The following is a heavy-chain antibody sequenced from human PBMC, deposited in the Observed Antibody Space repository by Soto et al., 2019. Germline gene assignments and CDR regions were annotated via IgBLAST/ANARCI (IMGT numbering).Heavy chain of an antibody. V-gene: IGHV1-69*06. CDR1: GGTFSSYA. CDR3: ARGKGRFGESPPRHYYGMDV. CDR2: IIPIFGTA. Sequence: SVKVSCKASGGTFSSYAISWLRQSPGQGLEWMGGIIPIFGTANYAQKFQGRVTITADKSTSTAYMELSSLRSEDTAVYYCARGKGRFGESPPRHYYGMDVWGQGTTVTVSS. D-gene: IGHD3-10*01. J-gene: IGHJ6*02.